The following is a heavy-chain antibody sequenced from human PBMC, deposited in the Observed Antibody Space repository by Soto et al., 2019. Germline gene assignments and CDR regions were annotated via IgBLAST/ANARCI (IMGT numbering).Heavy chain of an antibody. CDR2: INHGGSS. J-gene: IGHJ6*03. V-gene: IGHV4-34*01. CDR1: GGSFSGYY. Sequence: QVQLQQWGAGLLKPSETLSLTCAVYGGSFSGYYWSWIRQPPGKGLEWIGEINHGGSSNYNPSLKSRVSMSVDTSKNQFSLHLSSVTAADTAIYFCARGIRGFSGYDDIFYFYMDVWGKGTTVTVSS. CDR3: ARGIRGFSGYDDIFYFYMDV. D-gene: IGHD5-12*01.